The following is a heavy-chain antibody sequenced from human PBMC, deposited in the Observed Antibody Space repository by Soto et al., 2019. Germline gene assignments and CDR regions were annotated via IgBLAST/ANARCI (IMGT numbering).Heavy chain of an antibody. CDR1: GLTFSSYA. V-gene: IGHV3-30-3*01. CDR2: ISYDGSNK. J-gene: IGHJ6*02. D-gene: IGHD2-15*01. Sequence: GGSLRLSCAASGLTFSSYAMHWVRQAPGKGLEWVAVISYDGSNKYYADSVKGRFTISRDNSKNTLYLQMNSLRAEDTAVYYCARGYCSGGSCYSGYYYGMDVWGQGTTVTVSS. CDR3: ARGYCSGGSCYSGYYYGMDV.